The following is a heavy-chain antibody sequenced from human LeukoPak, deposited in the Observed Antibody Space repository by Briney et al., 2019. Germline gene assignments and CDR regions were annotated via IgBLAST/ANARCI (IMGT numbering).Heavy chain of an antibody. D-gene: IGHD3-3*01. J-gene: IGHJ5*02. V-gene: IGHV4-39*01. Sequence: SETLSLTCTVSGGSISSSSYYWGWIRQPPGKGLEWIGSIYYSGSTYYNPSLKSRVTISVDTSKNQFSLKLSSVTAADTAVYYCARNDFWSGYPDNWFDPWGQGTLVTVSS. CDR3: ARNDFWSGYPDNWFDP. CDR2: IYYSGST. CDR1: GGSISSSSYY.